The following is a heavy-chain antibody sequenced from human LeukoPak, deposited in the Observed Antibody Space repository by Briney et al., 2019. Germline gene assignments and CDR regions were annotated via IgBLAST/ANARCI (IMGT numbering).Heavy chain of an antibody. Sequence: SETLSLTCTVSGGSISSSSYYWGWIRQPPGKGLEWIGSIYYSGSTYYNPSLKSRVTISVDTSKNQFSLKLSSVTAADTAVYYCARHRRFLEYDYWGQGTLVTVSS. J-gene: IGHJ4*02. CDR1: GGSISSSSYY. CDR2: IYYSGST. CDR3: ARHRRFLEYDY. D-gene: IGHD3-3*01. V-gene: IGHV4-39*01.